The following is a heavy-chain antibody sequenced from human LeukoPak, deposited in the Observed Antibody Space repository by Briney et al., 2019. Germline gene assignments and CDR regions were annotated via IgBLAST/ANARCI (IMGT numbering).Heavy chain of an antibody. Sequence: GGSLRLSCAASGFTFSSYSMNWVRQAPGKGLERVSSISSSSSYIYYADSVKGRFTISRDNAKNSLYLQMNSLRAEDTAVYYCARDNNYYGSGSYYNVGVYWGQGTLVTVSS. D-gene: IGHD3-10*01. CDR1: GFTFSSYS. CDR3: ARDNNYYGSGSYYNVGVY. CDR2: ISSSSSYI. J-gene: IGHJ4*02. V-gene: IGHV3-21*01.